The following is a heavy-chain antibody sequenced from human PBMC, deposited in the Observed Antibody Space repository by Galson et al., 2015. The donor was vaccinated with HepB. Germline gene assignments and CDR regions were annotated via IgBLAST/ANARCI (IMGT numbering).Heavy chain of an antibody. V-gene: IGHV3-23*01. CDR3: ANVSGYCFVDGGVDY. J-gene: IGHJ4*02. Sequence: SLRLSCAASGFTFSSYAMIWVRQAPGKGLEWVSAISGSGGSTHYADSVKGRFTISRDNSKNTLYLQMNSLRAEDTALYYCANVSGYCFVDGGVDYWGQGTLVTVSS. D-gene: IGHD3-22*01. CDR2: ISGSGGST. CDR1: GFTFSSYA.